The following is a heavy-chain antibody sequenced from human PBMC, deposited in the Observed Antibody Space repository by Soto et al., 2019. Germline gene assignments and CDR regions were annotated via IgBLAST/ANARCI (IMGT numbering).Heavy chain of an antibody. CDR1: GFSLNNFA. CDR2: ITSSGDKT. D-gene: IGHD2-2*01. V-gene: IGHV3-23*01. Sequence: EVQLLESGGDLVQPGGSLRLSCAASGFSLNNFAMAWVRQAPGKGLEGVSTITSSGDKTSYADSVKGRFIISRDNSKNMLYLQMNSLRVEDTALYYCARDCASTSCSVWRDWGQGTLVNVSS. J-gene: IGHJ4*02. CDR3: ARDCASTSCSVWRD.